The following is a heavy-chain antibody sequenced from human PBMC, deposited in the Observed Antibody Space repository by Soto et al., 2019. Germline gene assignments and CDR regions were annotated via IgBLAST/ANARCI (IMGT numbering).Heavy chain of an antibody. CDR2: ISTYNGKT. Sequence: QVQLVQSGAEVKKPGASVKVSCKASGYTFTSTGISWVRQAPGQGLEWMGWISTYNGKTTYARKSQGRVTMTMDTSTSTAYMDLRSLRSDDTAVYYCVRVVDSTTGWFDPWGQGTLVTVSS. CDR1: GYTFTSTG. V-gene: IGHV1-18*01. CDR3: VRVVDSTTGWFDP. J-gene: IGHJ5*02. D-gene: IGHD5-12*01.